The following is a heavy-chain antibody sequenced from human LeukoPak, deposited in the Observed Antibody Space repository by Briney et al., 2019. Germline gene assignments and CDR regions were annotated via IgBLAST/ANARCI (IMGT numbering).Heavy chain of an antibody. CDR3: ASDSLSYGSGTLGAFDI. J-gene: IGHJ3*02. CDR2: INPSGGST. V-gene: IGHV1-46*01. D-gene: IGHD3-10*01. CDR1: GYTFTSYY. Sequence: ASVKVSCKASGYTFTSYYMHWMRQAPGQGLEWMGIINPSGGSTSYAQKFQGRVTMTRDTSTSTVYMELSSLRSEDTAVYYCASDSLSYGSGTLGAFDIWGQGTMVTVSS.